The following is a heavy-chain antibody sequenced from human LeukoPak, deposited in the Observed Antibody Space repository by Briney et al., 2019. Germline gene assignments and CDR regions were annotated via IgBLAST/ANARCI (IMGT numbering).Heavy chain of an antibody. Sequence: ASVKVSCKVSGYTLTELSVHWVRQAPGKGLEWMGGFDPEDGETIYAQKFQGRVTMTEDTSTDTAYMELSSLRSEDTAVYYCATTKYYYGSGSYYRSFDYWGQGTLVTVSS. CDR3: ATTKYYYGSGSYYRSFDY. CDR2: FDPEDGET. V-gene: IGHV1-24*01. CDR1: GYTLTELS. D-gene: IGHD3-10*01. J-gene: IGHJ4*02.